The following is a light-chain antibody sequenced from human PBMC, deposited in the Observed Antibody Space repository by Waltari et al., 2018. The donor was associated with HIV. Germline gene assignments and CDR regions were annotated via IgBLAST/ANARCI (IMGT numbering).Light chain of an antibody. CDR1: NHGLKT. CDR2: DDS. V-gene: IGLV3-21*03. CDR3: QVWEPTSDHVV. J-gene: IGLJ2*01. Sequence: SYVLTQETSVSVAPGKTARITCVGNNHGLKTVHWYQRKPGQAPVRVMYDDSNRTSGIPERFSGSNSGNTATLTINRVEVGDEADYYCQVWEPTSDHVVFGGGSRLIVL.